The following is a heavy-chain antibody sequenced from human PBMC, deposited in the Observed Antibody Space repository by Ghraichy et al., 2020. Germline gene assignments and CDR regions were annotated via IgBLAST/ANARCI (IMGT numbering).Heavy chain of an antibody. CDR2: IYYSGST. CDR3: ATHRGDEDY. CDR1: GGSISSHY. Sequence: SETLSLTCTVSGGSISSHYWSWIRQPPGKGLEWIGYIYYSGSTNYNPSLKSRVTISVDTSKNQFYLKLSSVTAADTAVYYCATHRGDEDYWGQGTLVTVSS. J-gene: IGHJ4*02. V-gene: IGHV4-59*08. D-gene: IGHD3-10*01.